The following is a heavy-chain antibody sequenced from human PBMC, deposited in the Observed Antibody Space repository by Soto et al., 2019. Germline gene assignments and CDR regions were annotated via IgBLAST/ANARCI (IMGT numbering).Heavy chain of an antibody. CDR3: ARHTGDYGYNWFDP. CDR2: IYYSGST. Sequence: QPQLQESGPGLVKPSETLSLTCTVSGGSISISSYYWGWIRQLPWKGLEWIGSIYYSGSTYYNPSLKSRVTISVDTSKNQFSLKLSSVTAADTAVYYCARHTGDYGYNWFDPWGQGTRVTVSS. J-gene: IGHJ5*02. CDR1: GGSISISSYY. V-gene: IGHV4-39*01. D-gene: IGHD4-17*01.